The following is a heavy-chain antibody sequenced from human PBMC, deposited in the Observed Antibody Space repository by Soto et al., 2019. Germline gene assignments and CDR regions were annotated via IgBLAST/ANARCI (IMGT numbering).Heavy chain of an antibody. Sequence: VQVSCEASGGTFSSYAIRLVRQAPGQGLEWMGGIIPIFGTANYAQKFQGRVTITADESTSTAYMELSSLRSEDTAVYYCARGPVVTPSWSYFDDWGQGTLVTVSP. CDR1: GGTFSSYA. V-gene: IGHV1-69*13. CDR2: IIPIFGTA. D-gene: IGHD2-21*02. J-gene: IGHJ4*02. CDR3: ARGPVVTPSWSYFDD.